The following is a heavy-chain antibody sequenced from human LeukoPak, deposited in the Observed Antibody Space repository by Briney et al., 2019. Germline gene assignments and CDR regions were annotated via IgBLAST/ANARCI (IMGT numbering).Heavy chain of an antibody. CDR3: VRDWDHFDFDS. CDR2: IKGDGSHT. V-gene: IGHV3-74*01. J-gene: IGHJ5*01. D-gene: IGHD3-9*01. Sequence: GGSLRLSCAASGFTFSNYWMHWVRQAPGKGLVWVSRIKGDGSHTIYADSVKGRFTISRDNAKNTLYLQMKSLRAEDAAVYYCVRDWDHFDFDSWGQGTLVTVSS. CDR1: GFTFSNYW.